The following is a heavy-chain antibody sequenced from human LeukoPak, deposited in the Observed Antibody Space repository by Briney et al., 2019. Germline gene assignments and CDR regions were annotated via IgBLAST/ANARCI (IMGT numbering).Heavy chain of an antibody. J-gene: IGHJ6*03. D-gene: IGHD3-9*01. V-gene: IGHV4-61*02. CDR1: GGSISSGSYY. CDR2: IYTGGST. Sequence: SETLSLTCTVSGGSISSGSYYWSWIRQPAGKGLEWIGRIYTGGSTNYNPSLKSRVTISVDTSKNQFSLKLSSVTAADTAVYYCARDRAGDILTGYHMDVWGKGTTVTISS. CDR3: ARDRAGDILTGYHMDV.